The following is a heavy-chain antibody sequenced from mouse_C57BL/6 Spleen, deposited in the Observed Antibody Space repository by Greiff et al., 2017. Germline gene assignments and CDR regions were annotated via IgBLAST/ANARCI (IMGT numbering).Heavy chain of an antibody. V-gene: IGHV8-12*01. CDR1: GFSLSTSGMG. CDR2: IYWDDDK. Sequence: QVQLKESGPGILQSSQTLSLTCSFSGFSLSTSGMGVSWIRQPSGKGLEWLAHIYWDDDKRYNPSLKSRLTISKDTSRNQGFLKITSVDTADTATYYCARREGYYYGSSYGYFDVWGTGTTVTVSS. CDR3: ARREGYYYGSSYGYFDV. J-gene: IGHJ1*03. D-gene: IGHD1-1*01.